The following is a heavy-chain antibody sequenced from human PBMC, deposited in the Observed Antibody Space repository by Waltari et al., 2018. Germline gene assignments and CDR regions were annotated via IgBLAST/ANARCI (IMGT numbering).Heavy chain of an antibody. D-gene: IGHD5-18*01. J-gene: IGHJ6*03. CDR1: GGSISSYY. CDR3: ARARIQRTGGYYMDV. Sequence: QVQLQESGPGLVKPSETLSLTCTVSGGSISSYYWSWIRQPPGKGLEWSGYIYTSGSTNYHPSLKSRVTISVDTSKNPFSLKLSSVTAADTAVYYCARARIQRTGGYYMDVWGKGTTVTVSS. V-gene: IGHV4-4*09. CDR2: IYTSGST.